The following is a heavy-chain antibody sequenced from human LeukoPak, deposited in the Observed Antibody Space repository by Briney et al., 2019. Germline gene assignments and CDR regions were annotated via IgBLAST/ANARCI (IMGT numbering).Heavy chain of an antibody. CDR3: ARVSSGGTGGSCYKPNDN. V-gene: IGHV3-7*01. D-gene: IGHD2-15*01. CDR1: GFTFRNYW. CDR2: IEDDGGEK. J-gene: IGHJ4*02. Sequence: QPGRSLRLSCAVSGFTFRNYWMSWVRQAPGKGLEWVANIEDDGGEKYYVDSVKGRFSISRDNARNSLFLQMNSLRLEDTAVYYCARVSSGGTGGSCYKPNDNWGQGTLVTVSS.